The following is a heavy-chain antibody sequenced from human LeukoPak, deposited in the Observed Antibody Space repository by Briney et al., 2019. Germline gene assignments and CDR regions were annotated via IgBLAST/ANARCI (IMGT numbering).Heavy chain of an antibody. CDR2: ISPEGSDK. Sequence: GGSLRLSCAASKISFSGYWMRWIRQAPGKGLEWVANISPEGSDKYYVDSVKGRFTVSRDNAKDSLYLQMNSMRAEDTAVYYCARDFSPSCGGDCYLDAFDIWGQGTMVTVSS. D-gene: IGHD2-21*01. CDR1: KISFSGYW. J-gene: IGHJ3*02. V-gene: IGHV3-7*01. CDR3: ARDFSPSCGGDCYLDAFDI.